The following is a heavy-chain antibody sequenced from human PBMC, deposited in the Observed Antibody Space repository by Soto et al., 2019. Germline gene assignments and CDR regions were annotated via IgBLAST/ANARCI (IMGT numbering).Heavy chain of an antibody. CDR1: GFTFSTYT. J-gene: IGHJ4*02. CDR3: AREWRLSVAAPGY. CDR2: LSKNGINT. D-gene: IGHD6-19*01. Sequence: QVELVESGGGVVQPGRSLRLSCAASGFTFSTYTMYWLRQARGKGLEWVAGLSKNGINTDYADSVKGRFTISRDNSMHTLHLQMNSLRAEDTAVYFCAREWRLSVAAPGYWGQGTLVIVSS. V-gene: IGHV3-30-3*01.